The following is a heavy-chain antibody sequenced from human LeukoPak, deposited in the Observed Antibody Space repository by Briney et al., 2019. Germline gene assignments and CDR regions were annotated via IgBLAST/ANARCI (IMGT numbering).Heavy chain of an antibody. D-gene: IGHD3-22*01. CDR3: AKDRSGYYYGY. Sequence: GGSLRLSCAASGFSFSSYAMSWVRQPPGKGLEWVSAISGSGGSTYYAPSVKGRFTISRDNSKNTLYLQMNSLRAEDTAVYNCAKDRSGYYYGYSGQGTLVTVSS. V-gene: IGHV3-23*01. CDR1: GFSFSSYA. J-gene: IGHJ4*02. CDR2: ISGSGGST.